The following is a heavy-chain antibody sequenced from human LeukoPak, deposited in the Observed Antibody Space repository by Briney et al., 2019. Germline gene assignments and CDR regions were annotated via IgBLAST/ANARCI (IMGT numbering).Heavy chain of an antibody. CDR1: GGSFSGYY. V-gene: IGHV4-34*01. CDR2: TNHSGST. J-gene: IGHJ4*02. CDR3: ARRPGFRPADY. D-gene: IGHD1-14*01. Sequence: KPSETLSLTCAVYGGSFSGYYWSWIRQPPGKGLEWIGETNHSGSTNYNPSLKSRVTISVDTSKNQFSLKLSSVTAADTAVYYCARRPGFRPADYWGQGTLVTVSS.